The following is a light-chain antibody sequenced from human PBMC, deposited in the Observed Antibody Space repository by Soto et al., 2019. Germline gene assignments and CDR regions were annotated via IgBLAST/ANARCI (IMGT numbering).Light chain of an antibody. CDR2: GAS. CDR3: QQYGDSPWT. CDR1: QGLNSAY. J-gene: IGKJ1*01. V-gene: IGKV3-20*01. Sequence: EIVLPQSPGTLSLSPGERAGLSCRSSQGLNSAYLAWYQQKPGQAPRLLIYGASSRDSGIPDRFSGSGSGTDFTLTISRLEPEDFAVYFCQQYGDSPWTFGQGTQVDIK.